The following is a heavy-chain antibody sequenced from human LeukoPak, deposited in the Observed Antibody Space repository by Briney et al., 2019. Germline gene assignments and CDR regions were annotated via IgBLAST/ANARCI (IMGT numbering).Heavy chain of an antibody. CDR1: GGSISSGGYY. CDR2: IYHSGST. CDR3: ARAHYYDSSGLEY. J-gene: IGHJ4*02. Sequence: SETLSLTCTVSGGSISSGGYYWSWIRQPPGKGLEWIGYIYHSGSTYYNPSLKSRVTISVDTSKNQFSLKLSSVTAADTAVYYCARAHYYDSSGLEYWGQGTLVTVSS. D-gene: IGHD3-22*01. V-gene: IGHV4-61*08.